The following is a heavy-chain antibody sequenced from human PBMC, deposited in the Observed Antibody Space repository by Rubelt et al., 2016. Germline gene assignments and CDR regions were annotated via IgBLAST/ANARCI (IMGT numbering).Heavy chain of an antibody. V-gene: IGHV4-34*12. D-gene: IGHD3-22*01. J-gene: IGHJ4*02. Sequence: QVQLQQWGAGLLKPSETLSLTCAVYGGSFSRPYWNWIRQPPGKGLQWIGSLFSGSTYYNPSLKSRVTILVDTSKNQLSLKLSSVTAADTAVYYCAGHYFDSSALSDFWGQGTLVTVSS. CDR2: LFSGST. CDR3: AGHYFDSSALSDF. CDR1: GGSFSRPY.